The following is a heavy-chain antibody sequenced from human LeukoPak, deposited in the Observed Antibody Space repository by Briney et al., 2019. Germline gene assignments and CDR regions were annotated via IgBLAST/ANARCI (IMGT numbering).Heavy chain of an antibody. CDR1: GGSFSSGGSF. D-gene: IGHD2-21*02. J-gene: IGHJ4*02. V-gene: IGHV4-31*03. CDR2: LDHSGST. Sequence: SETLSLTSTVSGGSFSSGGSFWTWIRQHPGKGLDWVGHLDHSGSTYSNPSLKGRVSMSVDTSKNQFNLRLTSATAADTAVYYCATGTYCGGDCYSDWGPGTLVTVSS. CDR3: ATGTYCGGDCYSD.